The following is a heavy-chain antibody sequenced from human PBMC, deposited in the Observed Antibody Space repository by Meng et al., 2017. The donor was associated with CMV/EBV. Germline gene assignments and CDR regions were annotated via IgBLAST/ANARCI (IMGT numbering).Heavy chain of an antibody. D-gene: IGHD4-23*01. Sequence: GESLKISCAASGFTFSSYSMNWVRQAPGKGLEWVSYISSSGSTIYYADSVKGRFTISRDNAKNSLYLQMNSLRAEDTAVYYCARDCPLGGVYGGNVGMDVWGQGTTVTVSS. CDR1: GFTFSSYS. CDR3: ARDCPLGGVYGGNVGMDV. V-gene: IGHV3-48*04. J-gene: IGHJ6*02. CDR2: ISSSGSTI.